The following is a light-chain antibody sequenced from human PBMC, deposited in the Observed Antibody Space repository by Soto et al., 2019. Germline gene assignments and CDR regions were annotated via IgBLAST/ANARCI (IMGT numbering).Light chain of an antibody. CDR1: SSDVGAYNY. V-gene: IGLV2-14*01. CDR2: EVS. Sequence: QSALTQPASVSGSPGQSVAISCTGTSSDVGAYNYVSWYQQHPGKAPKLLLSEVSNRLSGVSDRFSGSKSGNTASLTISGLQAEDEADYYCSSLTTSFTYVFGTGTKLTVL. CDR3: SSLTTSFTYV. J-gene: IGLJ1*01.